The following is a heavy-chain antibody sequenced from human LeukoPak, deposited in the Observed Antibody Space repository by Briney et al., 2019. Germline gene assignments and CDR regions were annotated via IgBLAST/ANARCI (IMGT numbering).Heavy chain of an antibody. CDR1: GFTFDDYA. Sequence: PGGSLRLSCAASGFTFDDYAMHWVRQAPGKGLEWVSGISWNSGSIGYADSVKGRFTISRDNAKNSLYLQMNSLRAEDTALYYCAEYGSGSRVYYFDYWGQGTLVTVSS. CDR3: AEYGSGSRVYYFDY. V-gene: IGHV3-9*01. J-gene: IGHJ4*02. CDR2: ISWNSGSI. D-gene: IGHD3-10*01.